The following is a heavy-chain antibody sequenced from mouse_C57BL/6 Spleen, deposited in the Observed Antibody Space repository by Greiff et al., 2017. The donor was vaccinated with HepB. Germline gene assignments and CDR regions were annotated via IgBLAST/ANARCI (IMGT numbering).Heavy chain of an antibody. V-gene: IGHV1-22*01. CDR1: GYTFTDYN. D-gene: IGHD2-3*01. CDR2: INPNNGGT. CDR3: AREYLDGYYDGY. Sequence: EVKLQESGPELVKPGASVKMSCKASGYTFTDYNMHWVKQSHGKSLEWIGYINPNNGGTSYNQKFKGKATLTVNKSSSTAYMELRSLTSEDSAVYYCAREYLDGYYDGYWGQGTTLTVSS. J-gene: IGHJ2*01.